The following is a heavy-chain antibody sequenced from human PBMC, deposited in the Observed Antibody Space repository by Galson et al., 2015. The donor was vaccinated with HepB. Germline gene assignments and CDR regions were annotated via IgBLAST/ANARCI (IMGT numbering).Heavy chain of an antibody. V-gene: IGHV1-2*04. CDR2: INPNSGGT. D-gene: IGHD2-15*01. CDR1: GYTFTGYY. J-gene: IGHJ3*02. Sequence: SVKVSCKASGYTFTGYYMHWVRQAPGQGLEWMGWINPNSGGTNYAQKFQGWVTMTRDTSISTAYMELSRLRSDDTAVYYCARGAILGYCSGGSCYSDDAFDIWGQGTMVTVSS. CDR3: ARGAILGYCSGGSCYSDDAFDI.